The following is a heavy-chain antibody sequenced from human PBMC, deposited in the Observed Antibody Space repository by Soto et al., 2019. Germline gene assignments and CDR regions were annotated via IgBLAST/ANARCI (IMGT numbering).Heavy chain of an antibody. CDR2: IMYDGNTE. CDR3: TRPTCDGGNCYFAY. V-gene: IGHV3-30-3*01. J-gene: IGHJ4*02. Sequence: GGSLRLSCAASGFVFGSYAMHWVRQAPGKGLEWVAVIMYDGNTEYYADSVKGRFTLSRDNSKNILSVQMNSLRAEDTAVYYCTRPTCDGGNCYFAYWGRGTLVTVSS. CDR1: GFVFGSYA. D-gene: IGHD2-21*01.